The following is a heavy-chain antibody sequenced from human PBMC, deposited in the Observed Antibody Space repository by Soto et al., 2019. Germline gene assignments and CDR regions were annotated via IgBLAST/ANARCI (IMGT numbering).Heavy chain of an antibody. CDR1: GGTFSSYA. J-gene: IGHJ6*02. Sequence: GASVKVSCKASGGTFSSYAISWVRQAPGQGLEWMGGIIPIFGTANYAQKFQGRVTITADESTSTAYMELSSLRSEDTAVYYCAREAMDTAMAGDYYYYYGMDVWGQGTTVTVSS. CDR3: AREAMDTAMAGDYYYYYGMDV. CDR2: IIPIFGTA. V-gene: IGHV1-69*13. D-gene: IGHD5-18*01.